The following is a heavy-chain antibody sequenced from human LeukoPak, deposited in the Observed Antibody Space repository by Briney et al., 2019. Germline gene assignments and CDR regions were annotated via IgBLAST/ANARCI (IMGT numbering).Heavy chain of an antibody. D-gene: IGHD6-19*01. V-gene: IGHV1-18*01. Sequence: GASVKVSCKASGCTFNSYGISWVRQAPGQGLEWMGWISGKNGNRNHAQKFQGRVTMTIDTSTSTAYMELRSLRSDDTAVYYCARAASGAARYRAFDIWGQGTMVTVSS. J-gene: IGHJ3*02. CDR1: GCTFNSYG. CDR3: ARAASGAARYRAFDI. CDR2: ISGKNGNR.